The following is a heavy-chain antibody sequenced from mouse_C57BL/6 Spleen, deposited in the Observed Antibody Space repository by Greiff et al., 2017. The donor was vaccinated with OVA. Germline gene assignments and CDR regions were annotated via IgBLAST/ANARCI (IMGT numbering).Heavy chain of an antibody. J-gene: IGHJ2*01. V-gene: IGHV1-22*01. CDR1: GYTFTDYN. CDR2: INPNNGGT. Sequence: EVQLQQSGPELVKPGASVKMSCKASGYTFTDYNMHWVKQSHGKSLEWIGYINPNNGGTSYNQKFKGKATLTVNKSSSTAYMELRSLTSEDSAVYYCARSGYQDPYFDYWGQGTTLTVSS. D-gene: IGHD2-2*01. CDR3: ARSGYQDPYFDY.